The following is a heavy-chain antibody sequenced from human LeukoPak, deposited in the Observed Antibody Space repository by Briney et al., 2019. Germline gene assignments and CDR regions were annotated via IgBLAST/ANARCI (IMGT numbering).Heavy chain of an antibody. CDR3: AKDLGAWIAVAGTWFDP. Sequence: GGSLRLSCAASGSTFSSYGMHWVRQAPGKGLEWVAFIRYDGSNKYYADSVKGRFTISRDNSKNTLYLQMNSLRAEDTAVYYCAKDLGAWIAVAGTWFDPWGQGTLVTVSS. CDR2: IRYDGSNK. J-gene: IGHJ5*02. D-gene: IGHD6-19*01. CDR1: GSTFSSYG. V-gene: IGHV3-30*02.